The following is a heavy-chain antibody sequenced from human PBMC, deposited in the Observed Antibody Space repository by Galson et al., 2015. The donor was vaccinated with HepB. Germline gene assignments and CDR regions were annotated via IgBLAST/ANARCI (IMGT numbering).Heavy chain of an antibody. J-gene: IGHJ5*02. Sequence: SETLSLTCTLSGDSIGAYYYNWLRQPPGKGLEWIGNILYSGTTSYNPSLQSRVTMSVNTSKKQFSLRLTSLTAADAAVYYCARHPVTEGWFDAWGQGTLVTVSS. CDR3: ARHPVTEGWFDA. D-gene: IGHD1-14*01. CDR1: GDSIGAYY. CDR2: ILYSGTT. V-gene: IGHV4-59*08.